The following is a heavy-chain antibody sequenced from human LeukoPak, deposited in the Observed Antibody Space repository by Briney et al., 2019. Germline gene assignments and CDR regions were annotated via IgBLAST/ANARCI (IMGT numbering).Heavy chain of an antibody. CDR3: ARDSFRVGTTTSEAFDI. J-gene: IGHJ3*02. D-gene: IGHD1-26*01. V-gene: IGHV1-18*01. CDR1: GYTFTSYG. CDR2: ISAYNGNT. Sequence: ASVKVSCKASGYTFTSYGISWVRQAPGQGLEWMGWISAYNGNTNYAQKLQGRVTMTTDTSTSTAYMELRSLRSDDTAVYYCARDSFRVGTTTSEAFDIWGQGTMVTVSS.